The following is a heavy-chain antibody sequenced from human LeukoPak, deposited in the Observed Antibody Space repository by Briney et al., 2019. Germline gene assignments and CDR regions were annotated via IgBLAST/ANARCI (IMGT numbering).Heavy chain of an antibody. J-gene: IGHJ4*02. CDR2: IKSKTDGGTT. Sequence: PGGSLRLSCAASGFTFSNAWMSWVRQAPGKGLEWVGRIKSKTDGGTTDYAAPVKGRFTISRDDSKNTLYLQMNSLKTEDTAMYYCTTGHSYGIFDYWGQGTLVTVSS. D-gene: IGHD5-18*01. V-gene: IGHV3-15*01. CDR3: TTGHSYGIFDY. CDR1: GFTFSNAW.